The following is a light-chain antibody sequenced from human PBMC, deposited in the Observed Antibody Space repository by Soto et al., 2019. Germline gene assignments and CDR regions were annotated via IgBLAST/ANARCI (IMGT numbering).Light chain of an antibody. CDR3: ATWDESLNGPV. J-gene: IGLJ2*01. CDR2: SND. Sequence: QSELTQPPSVSGAPGETVTISCSGSSPNIGSNAVNWYQQVPATAPKLLIYSNDQRPSGVPDRFSASKSGTSASLAISGLQSEDEADYSCATWDESLNGPVFGGGTKLTVL. V-gene: IGLV1-44*01. CDR1: SPNIGSNA.